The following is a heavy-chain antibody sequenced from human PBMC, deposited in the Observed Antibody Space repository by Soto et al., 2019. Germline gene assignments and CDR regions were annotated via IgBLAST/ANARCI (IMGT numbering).Heavy chain of an antibody. D-gene: IGHD1-26*01. Sequence: ASVKVSCKASGYTFTSYGISWVRQAPGQGLEWMGWISAYNGNTNYAQKLQGRVTMTTDTSTSTAYMELRSLRSDDTAVYYCARAKGQYQTGSYGFDYWGQGTLVTVSS. CDR1: GYTFTSYG. CDR2: ISAYNGNT. V-gene: IGHV1-18*01. J-gene: IGHJ4*02. CDR3: ARAKGQYQTGSYGFDY.